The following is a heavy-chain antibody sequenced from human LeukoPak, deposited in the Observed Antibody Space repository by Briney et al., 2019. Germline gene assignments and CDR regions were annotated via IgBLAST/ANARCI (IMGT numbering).Heavy chain of an antibody. Sequence: GGSLRLSCAASGFTFSSYAMSWVRKAPGKGLEWVSAISGSGGSTYYADSVKGRFTISRDNSKNTLYLQMHSLRAEDTAVYYCVKMGYSRSWSGWFAPWGQGTLVTVSS. J-gene: IGHJ5*02. CDR2: ISGSGGST. D-gene: IGHD6-13*01. CDR3: VKMGYSRSWSGWFAP. CDR1: GFTFSSYA. V-gene: IGHV3-23*01.